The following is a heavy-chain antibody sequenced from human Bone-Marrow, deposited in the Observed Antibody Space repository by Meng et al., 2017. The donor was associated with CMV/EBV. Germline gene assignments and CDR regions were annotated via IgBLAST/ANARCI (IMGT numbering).Heavy chain of an antibody. V-gene: IGHV5-51*01. CDR3: ARMYYDFWSGYYETIYYFDY. CDR1: GYSFTSYW. Sequence: KVSCKGSGYSFTSYWIGWVRQMPGKGLEWMGIIYPGDSDTRYSPSFQGQVTISADKSISTAYLQWSSLKASDTAMYYCARMYYDFWSGYYETIYYFDYWGQGTLVTVSS. J-gene: IGHJ4*02. CDR2: IYPGDSDT. D-gene: IGHD3-3*01.